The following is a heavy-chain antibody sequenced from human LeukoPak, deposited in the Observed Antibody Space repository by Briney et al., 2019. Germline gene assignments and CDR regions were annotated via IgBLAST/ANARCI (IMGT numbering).Heavy chain of an antibody. D-gene: IGHD3-9*01. CDR2: IYHRANT. Sequence: SETLSLTCIVSGAAMTSHHWNWIRQTPGKRLEWIGYIYHRANTNFITSYSSSLRSRVSMSVDMSKNLFSLSLTSVSAADTAIYYCSGGRSSRYSDYWGQGALVTVS. V-gene: IGHV4-59*11. CDR3: SGGRSSRYSDY. J-gene: IGHJ4*02. CDR1: GAAMTSHH.